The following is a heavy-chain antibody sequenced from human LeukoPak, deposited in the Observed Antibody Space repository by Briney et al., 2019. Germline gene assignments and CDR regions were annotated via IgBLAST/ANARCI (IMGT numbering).Heavy chain of an antibody. D-gene: IGHD4-17*01. CDR2: ISSNGGST. V-gene: IGHV3-64*01. J-gene: IGHJ4*02. CDR1: GFTFSSYA. Sequence: GGSLRLSCAASGFTFSSYAMHWVRQAPGKGLEYVSAISSNGGSTYYANSVKGRFTISRDNSKNTLYLQMGSLRAEDMAVYYCAKDASTVTLHADYWGQGTLVTVSS. CDR3: AKDASTVTLHADY.